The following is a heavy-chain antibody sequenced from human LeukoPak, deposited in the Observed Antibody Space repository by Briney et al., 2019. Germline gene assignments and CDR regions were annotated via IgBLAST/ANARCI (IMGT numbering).Heavy chain of an antibody. CDR2: IFYNEGT. D-gene: IGHD6-13*01. CDR3: ARVRYSSSWYEAYYFDY. Sequence: SETLSLTCTVSSGSFRTYYWSWIRQPPGKGLEWIGYIFYNEGTSYNPSLKSRVTISVDTSKNQFSLKLSSVTAADTAVYYCARVRYSSSWYEAYYFDYWGQGTLVTVSS. CDR1: SGSFRTYY. V-gene: IGHV4-59*08. J-gene: IGHJ4*02.